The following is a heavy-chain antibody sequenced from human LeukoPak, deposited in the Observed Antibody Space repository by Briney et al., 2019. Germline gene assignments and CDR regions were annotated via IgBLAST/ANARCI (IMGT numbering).Heavy chain of an antibody. V-gene: IGHV4-39*07. CDR2: IYYSGST. CDR3: ARAVVVVPAAITSYYMDV. D-gene: IGHD2-2*01. CDR1: GGSISSSSYY. J-gene: IGHJ6*03. Sequence: SETLSLTCTVSGGSISSSSYYWGWIRQPPGKGLEWIGSIYYSGSTYYNPSLKSRVTMSVDTSKNQFSLKLSSVTAADTAVYYCARAVVVVPAAITSYYMDVWGKGTTVTVSS.